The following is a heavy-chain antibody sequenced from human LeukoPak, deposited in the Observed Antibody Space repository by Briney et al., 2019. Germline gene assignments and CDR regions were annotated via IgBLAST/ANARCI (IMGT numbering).Heavy chain of an antibody. D-gene: IGHD3-22*01. Sequence: GASVKVSCKASGYTFTSYGISWVRQAPGQGLEWMGWISAYNGNTNYAQKLQGRVTMTTDTSTSTAYMELRSLRSDDTAVYYCARDGGGPLYYYDSSGYFRFDYWGQGTLVTVSS. CDR1: GYTFTSYG. V-gene: IGHV1-18*01. CDR2: ISAYNGNT. CDR3: ARDGGGPLYYYDSSGYFRFDY. J-gene: IGHJ4*02.